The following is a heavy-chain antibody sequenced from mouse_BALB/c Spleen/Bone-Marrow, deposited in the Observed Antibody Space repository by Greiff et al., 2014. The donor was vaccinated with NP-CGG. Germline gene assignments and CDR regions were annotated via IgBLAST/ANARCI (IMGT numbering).Heavy chain of an antibody. J-gene: IGHJ4*01. CDR2: IYPGDGDT. CDR1: GYAFSSYW. CDR3: ARGVPMDY. V-gene: IGHV1-80*01. Sequence: QVTLKVSGAELVRPGSSVKISCKASGYAFSSYWMNWVKQRPGQGLEWIGQIYPGDGDTNYNGKFKGKATLTADKSSSTAYMQLSSLTSEDSAVYFCARGVPMDYWGQGTSVTVSS.